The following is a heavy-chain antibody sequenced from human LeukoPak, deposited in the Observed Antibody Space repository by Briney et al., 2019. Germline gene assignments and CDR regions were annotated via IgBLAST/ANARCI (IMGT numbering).Heavy chain of an antibody. J-gene: IGHJ4*02. V-gene: IGHV3-30-3*01. Sequence: GGSLRLSCAASGFTFSGYAMYWVRQAPGKGLEWVAVISYDGSDKYYADSVKGRFTISRDNSKNTLYVQMNSLRAEDTAVYCCARGRGYCSSTSCHSPDYWGQGTLVTVSS. CDR1: GFTFSGYA. D-gene: IGHD2-2*01. CDR3: ARGRGYCSSTSCHSPDY. CDR2: ISYDGSDK.